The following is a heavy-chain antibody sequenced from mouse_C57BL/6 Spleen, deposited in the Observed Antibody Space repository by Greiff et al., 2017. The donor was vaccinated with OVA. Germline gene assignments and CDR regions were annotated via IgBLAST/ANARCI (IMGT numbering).Heavy chain of an antibody. Sequence: QVQLKQSGPGLVAPSQSLSITCTVSGFSLTSYGVDWVRQPPGKGLEWLGVIWGGGSTNYNSAHMSRLSISKDNSKSQVFLKMTSLHTADTAMYYCAKHGSVWGQGTLVTVSA. CDR2: IWGGGST. J-gene: IGHJ3*01. CDR3: AKHGSV. V-gene: IGHV2-9*01. CDR1: GFSLTSYG.